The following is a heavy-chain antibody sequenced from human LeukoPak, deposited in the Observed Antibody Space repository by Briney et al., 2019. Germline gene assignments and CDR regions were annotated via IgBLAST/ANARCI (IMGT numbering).Heavy chain of an antibody. V-gene: IGHV4-30-4*08. CDR1: GGSISSGDYY. J-gene: IGHJ5*02. Sequence: SQTLSLTCTVSGGSISSGDYYWSWIRQPPGKGLEWIGYIYYSGSTYYNPSLKSRVTISVDTSKNQFSLKLSSVTAADTAVYYCARDRGSSWYVDRFDPWGQGTLVTVSS. D-gene: IGHD6-13*01. CDR2: IYYSGST. CDR3: ARDRGSSWYVDRFDP.